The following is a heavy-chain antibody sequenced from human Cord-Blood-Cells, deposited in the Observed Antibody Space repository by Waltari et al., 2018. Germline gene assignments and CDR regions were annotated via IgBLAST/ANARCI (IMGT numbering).Heavy chain of an antibody. J-gene: IGHJ4*02. CDR3: ARGTIISYYYYDSSGSSFDY. V-gene: IGHV4-39*01. D-gene: IGHD3-22*01. Sequence: QLQLQESGPGLVKPSETLSLTCTVSGGSISSSSYYWGWIRQPPGKGLEWIGSIYYSGSTYHNPSLKSRVTISVDTSKNQFSLKLSSVTAADTAVYYCARGTIISYYYYDSSGSSFDYWGQGTLVTVSS. CDR1: GGSISSSSYY. CDR2: IYYSGST.